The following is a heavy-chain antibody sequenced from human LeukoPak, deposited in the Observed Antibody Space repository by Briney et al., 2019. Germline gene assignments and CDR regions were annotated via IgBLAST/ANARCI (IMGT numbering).Heavy chain of an antibody. CDR1: GYTFTSYG. Sequence: ASVKVSCKASGYTFTSYGISWVRQAPGQGLEWMGWTSAYNGNTNYAQKLQGRVTMTTDTSTSTAYMELRSLRSDDTAVYYCARSLTRGYYYDSSGYYNWFDPWGQGTLVTVSS. CDR3: ARSLTRGYYYDSSGYYNWFDP. D-gene: IGHD3-22*01. J-gene: IGHJ5*02. V-gene: IGHV1-18*01. CDR2: TSAYNGNT.